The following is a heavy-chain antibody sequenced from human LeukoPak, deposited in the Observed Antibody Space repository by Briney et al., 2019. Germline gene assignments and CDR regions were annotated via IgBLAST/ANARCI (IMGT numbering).Heavy chain of an antibody. V-gene: IGHV1-2*02. CDR2: INPNSGGT. D-gene: IGHD3-16*01. J-gene: IGHJ4*02. Sequence: GASVKVSCKASGYTFTGYYMHWVRQAPGQGLEWMGWINPNSGGTNYAQKFQGRVTMTRDTSISTAYMELSRLRSDDTAVYYCARGQVWGTQSFRYWGQGTLVTVSS. CDR1: GYTFTGYY. CDR3: ARGQVWGTQSFRY.